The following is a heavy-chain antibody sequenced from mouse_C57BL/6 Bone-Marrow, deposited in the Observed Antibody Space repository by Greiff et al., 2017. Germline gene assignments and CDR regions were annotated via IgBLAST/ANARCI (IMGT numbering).Heavy chain of an antibody. CDR1: GYTFTSYT. D-gene: IGHD1-1*01. CDR3: ARLRRRLLYYAMDY. V-gene: IGHV1-4*01. Sequence: VQLQQSGAELARPGASVKMSCKASGYTFTSYTMHWVNQRPGQGLEWIGYINPSSGYTKYNQKFKDKATLTADKSSSTAYMQLSSLTSEDSAVYYCARLRRRLLYYAMDYWGQGTSVTVSS. J-gene: IGHJ4*01. CDR2: INPSSGYT.